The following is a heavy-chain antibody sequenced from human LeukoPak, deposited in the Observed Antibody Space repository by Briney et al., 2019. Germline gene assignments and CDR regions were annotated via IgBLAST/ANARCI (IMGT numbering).Heavy chain of an antibody. CDR2: IIPIFGTA. J-gene: IGHJ4*02. D-gene: IGHD3-22*01. Sequence: ASVKVSCKASGGTFSSYAISWVRQAPGQGLEWIGGIIPIFGTANYAQKFQGRVTITADESTSTAYMELSSLRSEDTAVYYCASYYYDSSGYAFDYWGQGTLVTVSS. CDR3: ASYYYDSSGYAFDY. V-gene: IGHV1-69*13. CDR1: GGTFSSYA.